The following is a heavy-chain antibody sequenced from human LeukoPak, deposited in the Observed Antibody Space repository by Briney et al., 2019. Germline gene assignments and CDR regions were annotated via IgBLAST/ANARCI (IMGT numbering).Heavy chain of an antibody. CDR1: GYTFTSYD. Sequence: GASVKVSCKASGYTFTSYDINWVRQATGQGLEWMGWMNPNSGNTGYAQKFQGRVTMTRNTSISTAYMELSSLRSEDTAVYYCARGIKTRIQLWSLNCWGQGTLVTVSS. CDR2: MNPNSGNT. J-gene: IGHJ4*02. D-gene: IGHD5-18*01. CDR3: ARGIKTRIQLWSLNC. V-gene: IGHV1-8*01.